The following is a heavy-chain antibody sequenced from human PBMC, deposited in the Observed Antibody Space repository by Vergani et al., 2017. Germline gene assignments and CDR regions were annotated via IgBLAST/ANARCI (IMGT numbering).Heavy chain of an antibody. D-gene: IGHD3-16*02. V-gene: IGHV3-48*01. Sequence: EVQLVESGGGLVQPGGSLRLSCAASGFTFSSYSMNWVRQAPGKGLEWVSYISSSSRTIYYADSVKGRFTISRDNAKNSLYLQMNSLRAEDTAVYYCARDRDYDYIWGSYRRDAFDIWGQGTMVTVSS. CDR1: GFTFSSYS. CDR3: ARDRDYDYIWGSYRRDAFDI. CDR2: ISSSSRTI. J-gene: IGHJ3*02.